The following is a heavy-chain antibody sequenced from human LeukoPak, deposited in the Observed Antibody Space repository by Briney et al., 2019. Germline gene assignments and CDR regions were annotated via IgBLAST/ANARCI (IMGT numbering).Heavy chain of an antibody. D-gene: IGHD2-15*01. CDR3: ARLVAATLDYYYYMDV. J-gene: IGHJ6*03. CDR1: GDSVSSNSAA. CDR2: TYYRSKWYN. V-gene: IGHV6-1*01. Sequence: SQTLSLTCAISGDSVSSNSAAWNWIRQSPSRGLEWLGRTYYRSKWYNDYAVSVKSRITINPDTSKNQFSLQLNSVTPEDTAVYYCARLVAATLDYYYYMDVWGKGTTVTVSS.